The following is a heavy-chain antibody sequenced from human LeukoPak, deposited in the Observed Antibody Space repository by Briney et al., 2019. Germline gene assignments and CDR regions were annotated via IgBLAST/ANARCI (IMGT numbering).Heavy chain of an antibody. D-gene: IGHD4-23*01. CDR2: IDPSDSYT. J-gene: IGHJ4*02. CDR1: GYSFTSYW. Sequence: GESLKSSCKGSGYSFTSYWISWVRQMPGKGLEWMGRIDPSDSYTNYSPSFQGHVTISADKSISTAYLQWSSLKASDTAMYYCAIHRDGGNSSHDFDYWGQGTLVTVSS. CDR3: AIHRDGGNSSHDFDY. V-gene: IGHV5-10-1*01.